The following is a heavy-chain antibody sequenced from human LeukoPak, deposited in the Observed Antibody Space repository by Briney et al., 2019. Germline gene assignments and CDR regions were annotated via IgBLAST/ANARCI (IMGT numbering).Heavy chain of an antibody. CDR3: ARLPYYYDSSGSSLGY. CDR1: GYSFTSYW. D-gene: IGHD3-22*01. V-gene: IGHV5-51*01. Sequence: GESLKISCKGSGYSFTSYWIGWVRQMLGKGLEWMGIIYPGDSDTRYSPSFQGQVTISADKSISTAYLQWSSLKASDTAMYYCARLPYYYDSSGSSLGYWGQGTLVTVSS. J-gene: IGHJ4*02. CDR2: IYPGDSDT.